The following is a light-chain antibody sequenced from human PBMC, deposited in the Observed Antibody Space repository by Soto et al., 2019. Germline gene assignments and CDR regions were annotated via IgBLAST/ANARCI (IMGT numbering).Light chain of an antibody. CDR2: GAS. Sequence: EIVLTQSQGTLSLSPGERDTLSCRASQSVSSSYLAWYQQKPGQAPRLLIYGASSRATGIPDRFSGSGSGTDFTLTISRLEPEDFAVYYCQQYGSSPPTFGQGTKVDSK. CDR3: QQYGSSPPT. CDR1: QSVSSSY. J-gene: IGKJ1*01. V-gene: IGKV3-20*01.